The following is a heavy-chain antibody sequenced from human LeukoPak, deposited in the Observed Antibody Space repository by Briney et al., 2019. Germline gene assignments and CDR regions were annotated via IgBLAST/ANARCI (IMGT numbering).Heavy chain of an antibody. CDR1: GFTFSSYW. J-gene: IGHJ5*02. V-gene: IGHV3-48*01. CDR2: ISSSSNRI. D-gene: IGHD3-10*01. CDR3: ARDRFPYGSGSGWFDP. Sequence: GGSLRLSCAASGFTFSSYWMHWVRQAPGKGLEWVSYISSSSNRIFYAESVKGRFTISRDNAKNSLYLQMNSLRVEDAAVYYCARDRFPYGSGSGWFDPWGQGTLVTVSS.